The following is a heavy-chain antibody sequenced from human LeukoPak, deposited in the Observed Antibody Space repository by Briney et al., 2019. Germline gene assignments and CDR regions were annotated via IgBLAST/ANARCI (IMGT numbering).Heavy chain of an antibody. CDR1: GYTFTGYY. J-gene: IGHJ3*02. D-gene: IGHD1-26*01. CDR3: AREPSTDDAFDI. V-gene: IGHV1-2*02. CDR2: INPNSGGT. Sequence: ASVKVSCKASGYTFTGYYMHWVRQAPGQGLEWMGWINPNSGGTNYAQKFRGRVTMTRDTSISTAYMELSRLRSDDTAVYYCAREPSTDDAFDIWGQGTMVTVSS.